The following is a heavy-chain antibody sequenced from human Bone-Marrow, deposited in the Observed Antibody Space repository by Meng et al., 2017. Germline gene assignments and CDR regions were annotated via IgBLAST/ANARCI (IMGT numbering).Heavy chain of an antibody. CDR2: ISSSSSYI. D-gene: IGHD3-16*02. CDR1: GFTFSSYS. CDR3: ARAPEYYDYVWGSYRGYYYGMDV. V-gene: IGHV3-21*01. Sequence: GAALKISCAAAGFTFSSYSMNWVRQAAGKGQEWVSSISSSSSYIYYADSVKGRFTISRDNAKNSLYLQMNSLRAEDTAVYYCARAPEYYDYVWGSYRGYYYGMDVWGQGTTVTVAS. J-gene: IGHJ6*02.